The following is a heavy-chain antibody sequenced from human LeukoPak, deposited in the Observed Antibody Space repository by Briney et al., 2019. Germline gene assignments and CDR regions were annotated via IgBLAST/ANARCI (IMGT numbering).Heavy chain of an antibody. V-gene: IGHV3-23*01. J-gene: IGHJ4*02. CDR2: ISNSGGST. CDR1: GFTFSSYA. Sequence: GGSLRLSCAASGFTFSSYAMNWVRQAPGKGLEWVSGISNSGGSTYYADSVKGRFTISRDNSKNTLYLQMTSLRAEDTTVYYCAKETSSSFDYWGQGTLVTVSS. CDR3: AKETSSSFDY. D-gene: IGHD6-6*01.